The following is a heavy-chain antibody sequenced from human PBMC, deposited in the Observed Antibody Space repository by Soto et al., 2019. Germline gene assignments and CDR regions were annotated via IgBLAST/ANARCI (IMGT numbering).Heavy chain of an antibody. CDR2: TKYRSKWYT. CDR1: GDSVSSNIAA. CDR3: AREGSSAWTYCFDF. V-gene: IGHV6-1*01. J-gene: IGHJ4*02. Sequence: SQTLSLTCAISGDSVSSNIAAWNWVRQSPSGGLEWLGRTKYRSKWYTDYATSVKSRISINPDTTKNQVSLQRNSVTPEDTAVYYCAREGSSAWTYCFDFWGQGILVTVSS. D-gene: IGHD6-25*01.